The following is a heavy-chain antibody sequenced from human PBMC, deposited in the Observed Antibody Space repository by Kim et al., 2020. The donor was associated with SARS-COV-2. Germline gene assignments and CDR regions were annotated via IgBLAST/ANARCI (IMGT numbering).Heavy chain of an antibody. CDR1: SASITRTSYY. V-gene: IGHV4-39*01. D-gene: IGHD6-13*01. Sequence: SETLSLTCTVSSASITRTSYYWAWIRQPTGKDLQWMGSIYYSGSTYYNPSLKSRLTISVDTSKNQFSLNLNSVTAADTALYYCARLGSSSWYFDSWGQGTLGTDSS. CDR3: ARLGSSSWYFDS. CDR2: IYYSGST. J-gene: IGHJ4*02.